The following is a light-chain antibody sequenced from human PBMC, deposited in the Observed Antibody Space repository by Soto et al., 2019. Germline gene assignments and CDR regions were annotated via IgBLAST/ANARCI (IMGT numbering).Light chain of an antibody. CDR1: SSDVGGYNY. CDR3: SSYASSSTLL. CDR2: DVS. Sequence: QSALTQPASVSGSPGQSITISCTGTSSDVGGYNYVSWYQQHPGKAPKLIISDVSNRPSGVSNRFSGSKSGNTASLTISGLQAEDEADYYCSSYASSSTLLFGTGTKVTVL. J-gene: IGLJ1*01. V-gene: IGLV2-14*03.